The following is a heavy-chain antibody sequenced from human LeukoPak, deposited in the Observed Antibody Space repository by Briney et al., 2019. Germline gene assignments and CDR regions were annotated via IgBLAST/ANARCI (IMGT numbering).Heavy chain of an antibody. CDR3: ARDSTSVPFDY. J-gene: IGHJ4*02. V-gene: IGHV4-30-4*01. CDR2: IYYSGST. CDR1: GGSISSGDYY. Sequence: PSQTLSLTCTVSGGSISSGDYYWSWIRQPPGKGLEWIGYIYYSGSTYYNPSLKSRVTISVDRSKNQFSLKLSSVTAADTAVYYCARDSTSVPFDYWGQGTLVTVSS. D-gene: IGHD2-2*01.